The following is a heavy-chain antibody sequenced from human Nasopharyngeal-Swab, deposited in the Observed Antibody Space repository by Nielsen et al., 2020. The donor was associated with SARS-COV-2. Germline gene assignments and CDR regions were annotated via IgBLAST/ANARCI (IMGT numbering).Heavy chain of an antibody. CDR3: ARDPPSCGYSYGYLGYFDY. CDR1: GFTVSSNY. J-gene: IGHJ4*02. Sequence: GESLKISCAASGFTVSSNYMSWVRQAPGKGLEWVSVIYSGGSTYYADSVKGRFTISRDNSKNTLYLQMNSLRAEDTAVYYCARDPPSCGYSYGYLGYFDYWGQGTLVTVSS. CDR2: IYSGGST. V-gene: IGHV3-53*01. D-gene: IGHD5-18*01.